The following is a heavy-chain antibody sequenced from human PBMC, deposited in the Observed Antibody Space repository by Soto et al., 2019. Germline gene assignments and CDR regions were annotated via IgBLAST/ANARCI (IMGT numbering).Heavy chain of an antibody. CDR3: ASLNIEYSTAVWFDP. D-gene: IGHD6-6*01. Sequence: SETLSLTCTVSGGSINNHYWSWIRQPPGKGLEWIGYIYYTGSTNYNPSLESRVTMSVATSKNRFSLKLSSVTAADTAVYYCASLNIEYSTAVWFDPWAQETLVTVSS. CDR2: IYYTGST. V-gene: IGHV4-59*08. CDR1: GGSINNHY. J-gene: IGHJ5*02.